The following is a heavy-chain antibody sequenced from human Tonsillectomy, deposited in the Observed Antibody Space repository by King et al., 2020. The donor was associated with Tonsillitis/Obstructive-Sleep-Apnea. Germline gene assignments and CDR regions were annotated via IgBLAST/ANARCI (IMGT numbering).Heavy chain of an antibody. CDR2: INPNSGGT. J-gene: IGHJ3*02. CDR3: AGGEGIAVAGSDDAFDI. D-gene: IGHD6-19*01. CDR1: GYTFTGYY. Sequence: QVQLVESGAEVKKPGASVKVSCKASGYTFTGYYMHWVRQAPGQGLEWMGWINPNSGGTNYAQKFQGWVTMTRDTSISTAYMELSRLRSDDTAGYYCAGGEGIAVAGSDDAFDIWGQGTMVTVSS. V-gene: IGHV1-2*04.